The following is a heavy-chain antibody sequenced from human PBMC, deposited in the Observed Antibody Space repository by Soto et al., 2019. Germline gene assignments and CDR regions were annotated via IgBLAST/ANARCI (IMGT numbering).Heavy chain of an antibody. Sequence: GGSLRLSCAASGFTFSDYYMSWIRQAPGKGLEWVSYISSSGSTIYYADSVKGRFTISRDNAKNSLYLQMNSLRAEDTAVYYCARDAASRIAAAGTPYYYYYGMDVWGQGTTVTVSS. CDR3: ARDAASRIAAAGTPYYYYYGMDV. V-gene: IGHV3-11*01. J-gene: IGHJ6*02. CDR1: GFTFSDYY. D-gene: IGHD6-13*01. CDR2: ISSSGSTI.